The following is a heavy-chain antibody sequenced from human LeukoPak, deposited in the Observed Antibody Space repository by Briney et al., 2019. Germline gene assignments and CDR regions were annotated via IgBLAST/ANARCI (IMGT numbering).Heavy chain of an antibody. J-gene: IGHJ5*02. CDR1: GYTFTSYG. CDR2: ISAYNGNT. CDR3: ATGGITCQARFDP. Sequence: ASVKVSCKASGYTFTSYGISWVRRAPGQGLEWMGWISAYNGNTNYAQKLQGRVTMTTDTTTSTAYMDLRSLRSDDTAVYYCATGGITCQARFDPWAREPWSPSPQ. V-gene: IGHV1-18*01. D-gene: IGHD3-10*01.